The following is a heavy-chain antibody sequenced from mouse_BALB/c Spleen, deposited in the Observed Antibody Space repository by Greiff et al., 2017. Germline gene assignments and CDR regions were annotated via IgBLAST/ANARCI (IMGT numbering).Heavy chain of an antibody. D-gene: IGHD2-3*01. Sequence: EVKLMESGAELVKPGASVTLSCTASGFNIKDTYMHWVKQRPEQGLEWIGRIDPANGNTKYDPKFQGKATITADTSSNTAYLQLSSLTSEDTAVYYCAPIYDGYYSWFAYWGQGTLVTVSA. CDR2: IDPANGNT. CDR1: GFNIKDTY. J-gene: IGHJ3*01. V-gene: IGHV14-3*02. CDR3: APIYDGYYSWFAY.